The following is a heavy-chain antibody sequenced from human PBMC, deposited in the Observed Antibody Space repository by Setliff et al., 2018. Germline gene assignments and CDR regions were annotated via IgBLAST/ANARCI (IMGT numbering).Heavy chain of an antibody. V-gene: IGHV1-18*01. CDR2: VSDNNGNT. D-gene: IGHD5-18*01. J-gene: IGHJ4*02. CDR3: ARVWGRSYGGDH. CDR1: GYRFSTYG. Sequence: ASVKVSCKASGYRFSTYGISWVRQAPGQGLEWMAWVSDNNGNTNYAKSFQGRVTMNTDTSTSTAYMELGSLTSDDTAVYFCARVWGRSYGGDHWGQGTLVTVSS.